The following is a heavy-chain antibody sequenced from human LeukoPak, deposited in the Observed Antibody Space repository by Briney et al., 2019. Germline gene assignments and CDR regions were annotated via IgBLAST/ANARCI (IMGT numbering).Heavy chain of an antibody. CDR2: TSGSDDKT. V-gene: IGHV3-23*01. CDR3: AKGRGTTVTSAANY. J-gene: IGHJ4*02. CDR1: GFTFSSYA. D-gene: IGHD4-17*01. Sequence: GGSLRLSYAASGFTFSSYAMSWVRQAPGKGLEWVSSTSGSDDKTYYADSVKDRFTISRDNSKNTLSLQMNSLRAEDTAVYYCAKGRGTTVTSAANYWGQGTLVTVSS.